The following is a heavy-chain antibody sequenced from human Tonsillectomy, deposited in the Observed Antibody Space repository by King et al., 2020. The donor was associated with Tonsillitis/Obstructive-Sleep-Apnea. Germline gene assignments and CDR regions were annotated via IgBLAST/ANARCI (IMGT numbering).Heavy chain of an antibody. J-gene: IGHJ6*03. V-gene: IGHV4-39*01. CDR3: ARLLYSSSWSHGYYYMDV. CDR1: GGAISSSSYY. D-gene: IGHD6-13*01. CDR2: IYYSGRT. Sequence: LQLQESGPGLVKPSETLSLSCTVSGGAISSSSYYWGWIRQPPGKGLEWIGSIYYSGRTSYNPSLKSRVTISVATSKNQFSLKVRSVTASDTAVYYCARLLYSSSWSHGYYYMDVWGKGTTVTVSS.